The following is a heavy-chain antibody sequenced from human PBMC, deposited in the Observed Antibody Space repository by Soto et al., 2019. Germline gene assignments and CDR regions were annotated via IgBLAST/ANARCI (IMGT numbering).Heavy chain of an antibody. Sequence: QVQLVQSGAEVKRPGSSVTVSCKTSGGTFSKFSISWLRQAPGHGLEWIGGITLISLITHYAQKFQGRVTITADDLTTTSYLEVSSLKFEDSAVYYCATSRWIQLWTADFWGQGTRVTVSS. CDR1: GGTFSKFS. J-gene: IGHJ4*02. V-gene: IGHV1-69*01. D-gene: IGHD5-18*01. CDR3: ATSRWIQLWTADF. CDR2: ITLISLIT.